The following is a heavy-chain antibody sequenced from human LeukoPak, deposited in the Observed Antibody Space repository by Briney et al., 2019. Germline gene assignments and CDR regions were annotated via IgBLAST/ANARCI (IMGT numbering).Heavy chain of an antibody. Sequence: PGGSLRLSCAASGFTFSSYAMSWVRQAPGKGLEGVSAISGSGGSTYYADSVKGRFTISRDNSKNTLYLQMNSLRAEDTAVYYCAKDRDSSGVTDYWGQGTLVTVSS. V-gene: IGHV3-23*01. J-gene: IGHJ4*02. D-gene: IGHD3-22*01. CDR3: AKDRDSSGVTDY. CDR2: ISGSGGST. CDR1: GFTFSSYA.